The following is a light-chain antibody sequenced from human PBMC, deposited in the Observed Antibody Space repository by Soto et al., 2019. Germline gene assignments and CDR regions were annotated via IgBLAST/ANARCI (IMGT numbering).Light chain of an antibody. Sequence: DIQMTQSPSSLSASVGDRFTITCRASQSIGRYLNWYQQKPGKAPKLLIYAASSLQSGVPSRFSGSGSGTDFTLTISSLQPEDFATYYCQQSYSTLWTFGQGTKVDIK. V-gene: IGKV1-39*01. CDR2: AAS. CDR1: QSIGRY. J-gene: IGKJ1*01. CDR3: QQSYSTLWT.